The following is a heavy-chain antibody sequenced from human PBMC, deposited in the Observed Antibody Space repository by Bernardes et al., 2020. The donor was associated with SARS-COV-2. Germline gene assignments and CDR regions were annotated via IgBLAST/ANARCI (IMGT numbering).Heavy chain of an antibody. J-gene: IGHJ5*02. CDR3: ARGASFGFLSAYSFGRGGPFDP. Sequence: SETLSLTCAVYGGSFSSHYWAWIRQPPGRGLEWVGEINHSGSSTYNPSLKSRVTLSVDTSKMQFSLKLTSVNAADMAVYYCARGASFGFLSAYSFGRGGPFDPWGKGVLVTVAS. D-gene: IGHD3-3*01. V-gene: IGHV4-34*01. CDR2: INHSGSS. CDR1: GGSFSSHY.